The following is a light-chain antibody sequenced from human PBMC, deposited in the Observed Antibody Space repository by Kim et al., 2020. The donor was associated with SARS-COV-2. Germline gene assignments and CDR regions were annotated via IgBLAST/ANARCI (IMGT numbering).Light chain of an antibody. CDR2: GAS. J-gene: IGKJ4*01. Sequence: SPGESATRSCRASQTVSSSYLAWYQQKPGQAPRLLIYGASSRATGIPDRFSGSGSGTDFTLTISRLESEDFAVYYCQQYGSSPLTFGGGTKVDIK. V-gene: IGKV3-20*01. CDR1: QTVSSSY. CDR3: QQYGSSPLT.